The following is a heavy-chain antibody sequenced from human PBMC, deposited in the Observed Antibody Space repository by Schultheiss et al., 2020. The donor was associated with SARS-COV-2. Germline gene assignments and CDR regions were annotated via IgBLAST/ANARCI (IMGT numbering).Heavy chain of an antibody. Sequence: SQTLSLTCAVYGGSFSGYYWSWIRQPPGKGLEWIGEINHSGSTNYNPSLKSRVTISVDTSKNQFSLKPSSVTAADTAVYYCAREGDCSSTSCYVDYWGQGTLVTVSS. CDR2: INHSGST. CDR1: GGSFSGYY. D-gene: IGHD2-2*01. CDR3: AREGDCSSTSCYVDY. V-gene: IGHV4-34*01. J-gene: IGHJ4*02.